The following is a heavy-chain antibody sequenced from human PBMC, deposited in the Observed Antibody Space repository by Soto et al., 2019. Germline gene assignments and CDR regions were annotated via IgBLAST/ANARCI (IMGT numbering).Heavy chain of an antibody. D-gene: IGHD1-26*01. V-gene: IGHV1-18*01. CDR1: GYTFTSYG. CDR3: ARVMRRGATSYYCCGMDV. Sequence: ASVKVSCKASGYTFTSYGIIWVRHAPGQGLEWMGWISAYNGNTNYAQKLQGRVTMTTDTSKSTDYMELRSLRSDDTVVYYCARVMRRGATSYYCCGMDVWGQGTTVTVSS. J-gene: IGHJ6*02. CDR2: ISAYNGNT.